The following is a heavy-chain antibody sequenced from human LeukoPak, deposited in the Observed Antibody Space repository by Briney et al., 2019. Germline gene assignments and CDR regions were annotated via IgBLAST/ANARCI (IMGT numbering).Heavy chain of an antibody. Sequence: ASVKVSCKASGYTFTSYGISWVRQAPGQGLEWMGWISAYNGNTNYAQKLQGRVTMTTDTSTSTAYMELSSLRSEDTAVYYCARAGSYYASRVLFDYWGQGTLVTVSS. CDR2: ISAYNGNT. J-gene: IGHJ4*02. D-gene: IGHD1-26*01. CDR3: ARAGSYYASRVLFDY. V-gene: IGHV1-18*01. CDR1: GYTFTSYG.